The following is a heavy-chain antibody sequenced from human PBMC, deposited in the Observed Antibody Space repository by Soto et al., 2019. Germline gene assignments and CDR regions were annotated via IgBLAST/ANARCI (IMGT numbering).Heavy chain of an antibody. D-gene: IGHD1-26*01. V-gene: IGHV4-34*01. CDR1: GGSFSGYY. CDR2: INHSGST. Sequence: SETLSLTCAVYGGSFSGYYWSWIRQPPGKGLEWIGEINHSGSTNYNPSLKSRVTISVDTSKNQFSLKLSSVTAADTAVYYCARGGTEYSGSYFYYYYYGMDVWGQGTTVTVSS. J-gene: IGHJ6*02. CDR3: ARGGTEYSGSYFYYYYYGMDV.